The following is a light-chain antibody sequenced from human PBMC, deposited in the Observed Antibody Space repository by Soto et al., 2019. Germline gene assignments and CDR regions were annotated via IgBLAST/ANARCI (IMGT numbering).Light chain of an antibody. V-gene: IGLV1-44*01. J-gene: IGLJ1*01. Sequence: QSVLPQPPSASGTPGQTITISCSGGSSNIGINSVYWYQHLPGTAPRLLIYGNNQRPSGVPDRFSGSKSGTSASLAISGLQSEDEGHYYCATWDDSLDVHVFGTGTKVTVL. CDR1: SSNIGINS. CDR3: ATWDDSLDVHV. CDR2: GNN.